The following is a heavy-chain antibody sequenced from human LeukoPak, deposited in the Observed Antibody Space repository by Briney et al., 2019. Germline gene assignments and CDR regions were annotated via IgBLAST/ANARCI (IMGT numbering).Heavy chain of an antibody. Sequence: SETLSLTCSVSGGSLSSYYWSWIRQAPGKGLERIGYIYYSGSTNYNPSLKSRVTISVDTSKNQFSLELTSVTAADTAVYFCARDRRGSRGYALDYWGQGTLVTVSS. CDR2: IYYSGST. D-gene: IGHD2-2*01. CDR3: ARDRRGSRGYALDY. CDR1: GGSLSSYY. J-gene: IGHJ4*02. V-gene: IGHV4-59*12.